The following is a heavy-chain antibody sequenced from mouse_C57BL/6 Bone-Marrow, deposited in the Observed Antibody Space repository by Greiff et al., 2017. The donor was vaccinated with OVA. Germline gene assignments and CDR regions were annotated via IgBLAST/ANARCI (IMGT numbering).Heavy chain of an antibody. V-gene: IGHV1-26*01. J-gene: IGHJ2*01. CDR3: ARRGYGSIYYFDY. D-gene: IGHD1-1*01. Sequence: EVQLQQSGPELVKPGASVKISCKASGYTFTDYYMNWVKQSHGKSLEWIGDINPNNGGTSYNQKFKGKATLTVDKSSSTAYMELRSLTSEDSAVYYCARRGYGSIYYFDYWGQGTTLTVSS. CDR2: INPNNGGT. CDR1: GYTFTDYY.